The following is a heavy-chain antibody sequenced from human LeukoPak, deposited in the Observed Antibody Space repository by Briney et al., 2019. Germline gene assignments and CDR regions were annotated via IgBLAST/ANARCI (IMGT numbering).Heavy chain of an antibody. CDR2: ISGSGGRT. J-gene: IGHJ4*02. Sequence: GRSLRLSCAASGFSFSGYAMSWVRQAPGKGLEWVSGISGSGGRTYYADSVKGRLTISRDNSKNTLYLQMSSLRVEDTAVYYCAKIIIGSTWQLDHWGQGTLVTVSS. CDR1: GFSFSGYA. V-gene: IGHV3-23*01. CDR3: AKIIIGSTWQLDH. D-gene: IGHD6-13*01.